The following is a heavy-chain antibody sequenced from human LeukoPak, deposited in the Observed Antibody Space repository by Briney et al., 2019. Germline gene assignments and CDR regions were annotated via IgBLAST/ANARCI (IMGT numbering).Heavy chain of an antibody. J-gene: IGHJ5*02. CDR2: IYANGNT. CDR3: ARVVADTRGLDP. V-gene: IGHV4-30-4*01. CDR1: GGSFSSGDYY. Sequence: SETLSLTCSVSGGSFSSGDYYWVWIRQPPGKGLEWIGYIYANGNTDHNPSLKSRLTISVDKSRRQFPLRLTSVTAANTAVYYCARVVADTRGLDPWGQGTLVTVSS. D-gene: IGHD2-15*01.